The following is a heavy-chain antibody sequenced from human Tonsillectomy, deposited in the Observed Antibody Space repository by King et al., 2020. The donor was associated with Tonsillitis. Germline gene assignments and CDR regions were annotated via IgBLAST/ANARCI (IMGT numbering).Heavy chain of an antibody. J-gene: IGHJ6*02. V-gene: IGHV3-64D*06. CDR1: GFTFSRFA. CDR2: ISSNGGST. CDR3: VNSITSGGEYYYYYGLDV. Sequence: VQLVESGGGLVQPGGSLRLSCSASGFTFSRFAMHWVRQAPGKGLEYVSAISSNGGSTYYADSVKGRFTISRDNSKNTLYLQMSSLRAEDTAVYYCVNSITSGGEYYYYYGLDVWGQGTTVTVSS. D-gene: IGHD3-16*01.